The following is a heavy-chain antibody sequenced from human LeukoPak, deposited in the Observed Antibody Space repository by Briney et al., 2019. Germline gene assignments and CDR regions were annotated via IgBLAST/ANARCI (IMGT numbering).Heavy chain of an antibody. CDR2: INPNSGGT. Sequence: AASVKVSCKASGYTFTGYYMHWVRQAPGQGVEWMGRINPNSGGTNYAQKFQGRVTMTRDTSISTAYMELSSLRSDDTAVYYCARDSRVSGDYWGQGTLVTVSS. CDR1: GYTFTGYY. V-gene: IGHV1-2*06. J-gene: IGHJ4*02. D-gene: IGHD2/OR15-2a*01. CDR3: ARDSRVSGDY.